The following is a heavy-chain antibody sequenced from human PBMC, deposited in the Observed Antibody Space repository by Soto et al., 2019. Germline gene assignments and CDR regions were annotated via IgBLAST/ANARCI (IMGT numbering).Heavy chain of an antibody. V-gene: IGHV3-21*01. J-gene: IGHJ6*02. D-gene: IGHD2-2*02. CDR2: ISSSSSYI. CDR3: ARDGGEVPAAIVGEYYYRMDV. CDR1: GFTFSSYS. Sequence: SGGSLRLSCAASGFTFSSYSMNWVRQAPGKGLEWVSSISSSSSYIYYADSVKGRFTISRDNAKNSLYLQMNSLRAEDTAVYYCARDGGEVPAAIVGEYYYRMDVWGQGTTVTVSS.